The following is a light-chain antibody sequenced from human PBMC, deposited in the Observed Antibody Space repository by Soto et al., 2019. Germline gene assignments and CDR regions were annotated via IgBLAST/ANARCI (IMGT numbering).Light chain of an antibody. CDR1: SSDVGTYNL. Sequence: QSVLTQPASVSGSPGQSITISCSGTSSDVGTYNLVSWYRQYPGKAPRLMIYEVTKRPSGVSNRFSGSKSGNTASLTISGLQPEDEPDYYCCSYAGSSSSIFGNGTKVXXL. CDR3: CSYAGSSSSI. CDR2: EVT. J-gene: IGLJ1*01. V-gene: IGLV2-23*02.